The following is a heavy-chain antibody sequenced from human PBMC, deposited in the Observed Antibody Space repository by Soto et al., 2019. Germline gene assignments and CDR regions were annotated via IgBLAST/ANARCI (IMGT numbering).Heavy chain of an antibody. CDR3: ARGMDTVTSYYYYYGMDV. V-gene: IGHV3-30-3*01. Sequence: QVQLVESGGGVVQPGRSLRLSCAASGFTFSSYAMHWVRQAPGNGLEWVAVISYDGSNKYYADSVKGRFTISRDNSKNTLYLQMNSLRAEDTAVYYCARGMDTVTSYYYYYGMDVWGQGTTVTVSS. CDR2: ISYDGSNK. J-gene: IGHJ6*02. CDR1: GFTFSSYA. D-gene: IGHD4-17*01.